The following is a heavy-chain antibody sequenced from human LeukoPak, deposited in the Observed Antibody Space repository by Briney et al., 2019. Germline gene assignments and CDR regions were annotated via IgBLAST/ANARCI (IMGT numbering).Heavy chain of an antibody. V-gene: IGHV4-34*01. CDR1: GGSFSGYY. D-gene: IGHD3-10*01. Sequence: SETLSLTCAVYGGSFSGYYWSWIRQPPGKGLGWIGEINHSGSTNYNPSLKSRVTISVDTSKNQFSLKLSSVTAADTAVYYCARVDGSGSYCRYWGQETLVTVSS. CDR3: ARVDGSGSYCRY. CDR2: INHSGST. J-gene: IGHJ4*02.